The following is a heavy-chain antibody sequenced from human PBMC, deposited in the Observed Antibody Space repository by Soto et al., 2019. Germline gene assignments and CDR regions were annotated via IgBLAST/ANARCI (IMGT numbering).Heavy chain of an antibody. CDR1: GYTFTSYA. CDR2: INAGNGNT. J-gene: IGHJ4*02. V-gene: IGHV1-3*01. D-gene: IGHD3-16*01. CDR3: LRCIGTAGGLGY. Sequence: QVPLVQSGAEVKKPGASVKVSCKASGYTFTSYAMHWVRQAPGQRLEWMGWINAGNGNTKYSQKLQGRVTITRDTSASTAYMELSSLGSEYTAVYYWLRCIGTAGGLGYWGQGTLVTVSS.